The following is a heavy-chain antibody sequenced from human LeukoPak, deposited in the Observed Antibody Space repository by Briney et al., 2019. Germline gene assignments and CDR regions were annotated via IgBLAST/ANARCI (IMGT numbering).Heavy chain of an antibody. V-gene: IGHV4-39*07. D-gene: IGHD3-22*01. Sequence: SETLSLTCTVSGGSILSTIYYWAWIRQPPGKGLEWIGSIHYSGPTYYNPSLKSRVAISIDTSKSQFSLKLTSVTAADTAVYYCARDGPVKWGQGTLVTVSS. CDR2: IHYSGPT. CDR3: ARDGPVK. CDR1: GGSILSTIYY. J-gene: IGHJ4*02.